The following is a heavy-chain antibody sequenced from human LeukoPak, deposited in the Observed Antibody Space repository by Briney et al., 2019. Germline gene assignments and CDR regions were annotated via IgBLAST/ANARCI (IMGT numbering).Heavy chain of an antibody. Sequence: GGSLRLSCAASGFTFSSSAMSWVRQAPGKGLEWVSAISGSGGSTYYADSVKGRFTISRDNSKNTLYLQMNSLRAEDTAVYYCATDSRYCSGDSCYSGTFDYWGQGTLVTVSS. CDR2: ISGSGGST. J-gene: IGHJ4*02. V-gene: IGHV3-23*01. CDR1: GFTFSSSA. CDR3: ATDSRYCSGDSCYSGTFDY. D-gene: IGHD2-15*01.